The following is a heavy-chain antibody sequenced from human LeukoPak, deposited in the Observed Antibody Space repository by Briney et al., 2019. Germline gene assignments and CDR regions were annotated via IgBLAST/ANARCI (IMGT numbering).Heavy chain of an antibody. Sequence: PSETLSLTCAVYGGSFSGYYWSWIRQPPGKGLEWIGEINHSGSTNYNPSLKSRVTMSVDTSKNQFSLKLSSVTAADTAVYYCARRFGYYYDSSGYSPSFDYWGQGTLVTVSS. CDR2: INHSGST. J-gene: IGHJ4*02. D-gene: IGHD3-22*01. CDR1: GGSFSGYY. CDR3: ARRFGYYYDSSGYSPSFDY. V-gene: IGHV4-34*01.